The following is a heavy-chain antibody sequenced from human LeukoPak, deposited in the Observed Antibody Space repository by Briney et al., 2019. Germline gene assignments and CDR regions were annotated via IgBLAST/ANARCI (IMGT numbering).Heavy chain of an antibody. J-gene: IGHJ6*03. V-gene: IGHV4-59*01. D-gene: IGHD3-10*01. Sequence: SETLSLTCTVSGGSISSYYWSWIRQPPGKGLEWIGYIYYSGSTNYNPSLKSRVTISVDTSKNQFSLKLSSVTAADTAVYYCARGSSYYYGSGRHDFYYYYMDVWGKGTTVTISS. CDR1: GGSISSYY. CDR2: IYYSGST. CDR3: ARGSSYYYGSGRHDFYYYYMDV.